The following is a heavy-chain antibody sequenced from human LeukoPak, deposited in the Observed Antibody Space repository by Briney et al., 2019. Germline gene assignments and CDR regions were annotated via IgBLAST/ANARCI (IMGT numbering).Heavy chain of an antibody. J-gene: IGHJ3*02. V-gene: IGHV4-31*03. CDR2: IFYSGST. D-gene: IGHD1-26*01. CDR1: GGSVSSGGFY. Sequence: SETLSLTCTVSGGSVSSGGFYWNWIRQHPGKGLEWIGYIFYSGSTYYNPSLKSRAIVSIDTPKNQFSLKLSSVTAADTAVYYCARDPNSGVLGDIWGQGTMVTVSS. CDR3: ARDPNSGVLGDI.